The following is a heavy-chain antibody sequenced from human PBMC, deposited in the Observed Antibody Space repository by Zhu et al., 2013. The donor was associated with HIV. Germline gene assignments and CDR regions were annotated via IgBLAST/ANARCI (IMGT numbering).Heavy chain of an antibody. J-gene: IGHJ4*02. D-gene: IGHD3-22*01. CDR3: AREAPSTGYYDY. CDR1: AYTFTGNY. Sequence: QVQLVQSGAEVKKPGASVKVSCRASAYTFTGNYINWVRQAPGQGLEWMGLIGPGGDSTSYAQKFQGRVTVTRDTSTSIVYMEVSSLRSEDTAMYYCAREAPSTGYYDYWAQGTLVTVSS. V-gene: IGHV1-46*01. CDR2: IGPGGDST.